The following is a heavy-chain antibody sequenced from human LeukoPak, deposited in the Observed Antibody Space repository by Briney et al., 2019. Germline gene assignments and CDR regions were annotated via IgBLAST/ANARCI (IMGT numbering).Heavy chain of an antibody. D-gene: IGHD6-19*01. V-gene: IGHV3-48*01. Sequence: GGSLRLSCAASRFTFSSYRINWVRQAPGKGLEWVSYISSSSSTIFYADSVKGRFTISRDNAKNSLYLQMNSLRAEDTAVYYCARGDGQWLVLHYFDYWGQGTLVIVSS. J-gene: IGHJ4*02. CDR3: ARGDGQWLVLHYFDY. CDR1: RFTFSSYR. CDR2: ISSSSSTI.